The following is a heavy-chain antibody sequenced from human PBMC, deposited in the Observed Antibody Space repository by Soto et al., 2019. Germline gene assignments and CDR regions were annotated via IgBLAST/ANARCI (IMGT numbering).Heavy chain of an antibody. J-gene: IGHJ4*02. D-gene: IGHD6-25*01. CDR1: GYTFTNYA. CDR2: INAGNGNT. CDR3: ARGDGDY. V-gene: IGHV1-3*01. Sequence: QVQLVQSGAEVKKPGASVKVSCKTSGYTFTNYAIHWVRQAPGQRLEWMGWINAGNGNTKYSQNFQGRVTITRDTSASTAYMELCSLSSEDTAVYYCARGDGDYWGQGSLVTVSS.